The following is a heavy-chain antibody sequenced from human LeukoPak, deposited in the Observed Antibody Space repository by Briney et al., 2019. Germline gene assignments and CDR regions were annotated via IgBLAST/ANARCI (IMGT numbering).Heavy chain of an antibody. J-gene: IGHJ4*02. Sequence: GGSLRLSCAASGFTFDDYGMSWVRQAPGKGLEWVSGINWNGGSTGYADSVKGRFTISRDNAKNSLYLQMNSLRAEDTAVYYCARHDDFWSGWSFDYWGQGTLVTVSS. CDR1: GFTFDDYG. CDR3: ARHDDFWSGWSFDY. V-gene: IGHV3-20*04. D-gene: IGHD3-3*01. CDR2: INWNGGST.